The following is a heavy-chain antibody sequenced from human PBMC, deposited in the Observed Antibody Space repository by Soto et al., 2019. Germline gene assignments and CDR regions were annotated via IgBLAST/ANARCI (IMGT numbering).Heavy chain of an antibody. CDR2: ISYDGSNK. J-gene: IGHJ4*02. Sequence: GGSLRLSCAASGFTFSTYAMHWVRQAPGKGLDWVAVISYDGSNKYYADSVKGRFTISRDNYKNTLYLQMNSLRAEDKAVYYCARDYSRGVIIMFLDYWGQGTLVTVSS. CDR1: GFTFSTYA. CDR3: ARDYSRGVIIMFLDY. D-gene: IGHD3-10*01. V-gene: IGHV3-30-3*01.